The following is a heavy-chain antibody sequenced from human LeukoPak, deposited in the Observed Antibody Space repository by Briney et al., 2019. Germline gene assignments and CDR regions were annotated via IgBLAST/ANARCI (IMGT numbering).Heavy chain of an antibody. J-gene: IGHJ4*02. CDR3: AKEPGLLRFGELAY. Sequence: PGGSLRLSCAASGFTFSGYAMTWVRQAPGKGLEWVSAISGSGGSTYYADSVKGRFTISRDHSKNTLYLQMNSLRAEGTALYYCAKEPGLLRFGELAYWGQGTLVTVSS. V-gene: IGHV3-23*01. CDR1: GFTFSGYA. CDR2: ISGSGGST. D-gene: IGHD3-10*01.